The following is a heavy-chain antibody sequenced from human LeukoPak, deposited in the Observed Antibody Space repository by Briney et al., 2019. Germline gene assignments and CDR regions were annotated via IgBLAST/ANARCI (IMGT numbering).Heavy chain of an antibody. CDR1: GVSISSYY. CDR3: ARDNCSGGSCYSGY. Sequence: SETLSLTCTVSGVSISSYYWSWIRQPPGKGLEWIGYIYYSGSTNYNPSLKSRVTISVDKSKNQFSLRLSSVTAADTAVYYCARDNCSGGSCYSGYWGQGTLVTVSS. CDR2: IYYSGST. J-gene: IGHJ4*02. D-gene: IGHD2-15*01. V-gene: IGHV4-59*12.